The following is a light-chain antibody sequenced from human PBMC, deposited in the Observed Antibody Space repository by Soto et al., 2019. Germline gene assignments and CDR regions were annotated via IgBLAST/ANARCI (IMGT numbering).Light chain of an antibody. CDR2: EVS. V-gene: IGLV2-14*01. CDR1: SSDVGAYNY. Sequence: QSALTQPASVSGSPGQSITISCTGTSSDVGAYNYVSWYQQYPGKAPKLTIYEVSNRPSGVSNRFSGSKSGNSASLTISGLQAGDEADYYCSSYTGSGTYVFGTGTKVTVL. J-gene: IGLJ1*01. CDR3: SSYTGSGTYV.